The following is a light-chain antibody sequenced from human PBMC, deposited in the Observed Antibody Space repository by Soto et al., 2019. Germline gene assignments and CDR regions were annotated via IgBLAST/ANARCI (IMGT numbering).Light chain of an antibody. J-gene: IGLJ1*01. Sequence: QSVLTQPPSVSEAPRQRVTISCSGSSSNIGNNAVNWYQQFPGQAPKIVIYYDDLLTSGVSDRFSGSKSGISASLAISDLQSDDEADYYCAAWDDNLNAYVFGPVTKLTVL. CDR1: SSNIGNNA. CDR3: AAWDDNLNAYV. CDR2: YDD. V-gene: IGLV1-36*01.